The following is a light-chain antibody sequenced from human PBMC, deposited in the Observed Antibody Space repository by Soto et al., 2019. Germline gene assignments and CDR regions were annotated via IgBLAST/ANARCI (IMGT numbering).Light chain of an antibody. Sequence: QSVLTQPASVSGSPGQSITISCTGTSSDGGGYNYVSWYQQHPGKAPKLMIYEVSNRPSAVSNRFSGSKSGNTASLTISGLQAEDEADYYCSSYTTSSTRVLGGGTPLNVL. V-gene: IGLV2-14*01. CDR2: EVS. J-gene: IGLJ2*01. CDR1: SSDGGGYNY. CDR3: SSYTTSSTRV.